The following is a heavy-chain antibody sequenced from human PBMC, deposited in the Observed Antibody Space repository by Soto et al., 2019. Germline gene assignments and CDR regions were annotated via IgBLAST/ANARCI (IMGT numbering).Heavy chain of an antibody. V-gene: IGHV1-18*01. J-gene: IGHJ4*02. D-gene: IGHD3-22*01. CDR2: INAGSGNT. CDR3: ARAAYYYDRSGYYPGDY. CDR1: GYTFTSYH. Sequence: ASVKVSCKASGYTFTSYHITWVRQAPGQGLEWMGWINAGSGNTKYSQKFQGRVTITRDTSTSTAYMELSSLRSEDTAVYYCARAAYYYDRSGYYPGDYWGQASLVTVSS.